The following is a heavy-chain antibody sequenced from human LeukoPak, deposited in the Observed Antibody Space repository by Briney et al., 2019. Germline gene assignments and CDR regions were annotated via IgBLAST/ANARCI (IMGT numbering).Heavy chain of an antibody. V-gene: IGHV1-24*01. CDR2: FDVEDGEA. CDR3: ASQPYLPRMVRGVYMDV. CDR1: GYTLSEIA. J-gene: IGHJ6*03. D-gene: IGHD3-10*01. Sequence: GGSVKVSCKVSGYTLSEIAIHWVRQAPGKGPEWMGGFDVEDGEAIHAQKFQGRVTMTRDTSTSTVYMELSSLRSEDTAVYYCASQPYLPRMVRGVYMDVWGKGTTVTISS.